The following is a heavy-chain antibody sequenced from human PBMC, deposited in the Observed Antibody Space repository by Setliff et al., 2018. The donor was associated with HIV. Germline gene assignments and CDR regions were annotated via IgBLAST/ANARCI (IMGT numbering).Heavy chain of an antibody. D-gene: IGHD1-7*01. V-gene: IGHV4-39*07. Sequence: SETLSLTCTVSGGSISSSSSFWGWIRQPPGKGLEWIGSIYYSGSTNYNPSLKSRVTISVDTSKNQFSLKLSSVTAADTAVYYCARDRYTWNYGKNYMDVWGKGTTVTVSS. CDR2: IYYSGST. J-gene: IGHJ6*03. CDR3: ARDRYTWNYGKNYMDV. CDR1: GGSISSSSSF.